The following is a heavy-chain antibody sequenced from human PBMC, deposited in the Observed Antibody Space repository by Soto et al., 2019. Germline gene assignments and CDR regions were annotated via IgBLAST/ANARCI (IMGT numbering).Heavy chain of an antibody. CDR3: AREGSWPYYYYGMDV. V-gene: IGHV1-18*01. Sequence: QVQLVQSGDEVKKPGASVKVSCKASGYTFTTYGISWVRQAPGQGLEWMGGISAYNGDTKYAQNVQDRVSMTTDTPTSTAYMELRSLRSDDTAVYYCAREGSWPYYYYGMDVWGQGTTVTVSS. D-gene: IGHD6-13*01. CDR1: GYTFTTYG. CDR2: ISAYNGDT. J-gene: IGHJ6*02.